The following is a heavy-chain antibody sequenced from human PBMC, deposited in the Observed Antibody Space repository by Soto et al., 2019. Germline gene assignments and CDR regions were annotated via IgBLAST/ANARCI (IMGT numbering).Heavy chain of an antibody. Sequence: GESLKISCKGSGYSFTSYWIGWVRQMPGKGLEWMGIIYPGDSDTRYSPSFQGQVTISADKSISTAYLQWSSLKASDTAMYYCARQGDYGDYRGAFDIWGQGTMVTISS. D-gene: IGHD4-17*01. CDR3: ARQGDYGDYRGAFDI. CDR2: IYPGDSDT. V-gene: IGHV5-51*01. CDR1: GYSFTSYW. J-gene: IGHJ3*02.